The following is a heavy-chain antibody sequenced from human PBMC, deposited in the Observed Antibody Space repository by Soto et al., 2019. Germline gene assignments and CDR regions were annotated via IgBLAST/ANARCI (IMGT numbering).Heavy chain of an antibody. CDR3: ARPGGVTMIVVDPGAFYI. CDR2: IIPIFGTA. D-gene: IGHD3-22*01. V-gene: IGHV1-69*01. Sequence: QVQLVQSGAEVKKPGSSVKVSCKASGGTFSSYAISWVRQAPGQGLEWMGGIIPIFGTANYAQKFQGRVTITADESTSTAYMELSSLRSEDTAVYYCARPGGVTMIVVDPGAFYIWGQGTMVTVSS. J-gene: IGHJ3*02. CDR1: GGTFSSYA.